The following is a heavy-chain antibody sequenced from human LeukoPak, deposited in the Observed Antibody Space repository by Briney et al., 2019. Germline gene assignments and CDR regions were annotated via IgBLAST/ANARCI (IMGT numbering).Heavy chain of an antibody. V-gene: IGHV4-38-2*02. D-gene: IGHD1-26*01. CDR3: ARDKGSGSYFGHFGMDL. CDR1: GYSISSGYY. Sequence: SETLSLTCTVSGYSISSGYYWGWIRQPPGKGLEWIGSINHSGSTYYNPSLKSRVTISVDTSKNQFSLKLSSVTAADTAVYYCARDKGSGSYFGHFGMDLWGQGTTVTVSS. CDR2: INHSGST. J-gene: IGHJ6*02.